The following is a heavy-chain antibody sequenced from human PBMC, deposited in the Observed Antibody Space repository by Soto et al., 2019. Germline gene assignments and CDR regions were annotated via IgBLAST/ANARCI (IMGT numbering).Heavy chain of an antibody. J-gene: IGHJ6*02. CDR1: GFTFSSYA. V-gene: IGHV3-23*01. D-gene: IGHD5-18*01. CDR2: ISGSGGST. CDR3: AKDVESYGPFSLVDYDMDV. Sequence: QPGGSLRLSCAASGFTFSSYAMSWVRQAPGKGLEWVSAISGSGGSTYYADSVKGRFTISRDNSKNTLYLQMNSLRAEDTAVYYCAKDVESYGPFSLVDYDMDVWGQGTTVTVSS.